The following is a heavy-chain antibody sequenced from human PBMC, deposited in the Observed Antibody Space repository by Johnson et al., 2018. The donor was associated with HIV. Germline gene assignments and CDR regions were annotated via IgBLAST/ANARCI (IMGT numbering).Heavy chain of an antibody. CDR2: ISYDGSNK. V-gene: IGHV3-30*04. D-gene: IGHD3-10*01. Sequence: VQLVESGGGVVQPGGSLRLSCVASGFTFSSYAMHWVRQAPGKGLEWVAVISYDGSNKYYADSVKGRFTISRDNSKNTLYLQINSLRAEDTAVYYCVCLRAWTFDIWGQGTMVTVSS. CDR3: VCLRAWTFDI. J-gene: IGHJ3*02. CDR1: GFTFSSYA.